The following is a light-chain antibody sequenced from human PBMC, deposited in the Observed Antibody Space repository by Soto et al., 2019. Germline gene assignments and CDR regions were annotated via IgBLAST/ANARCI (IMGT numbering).Light chain of an antibody. Sequence: AIHLTQSPSSLSASVGDRATITCRASQGISSALAWYQQKPGKATKLLIYDASSLESGVPSRFSGSGSGTDFTLTISSLQPEDFATYYCQQFNNYPLTFGGGTKVEIK. CDR2: DAS. V-gene: IGKV1D-13*01. CDR1: QGISSA. J-gene: IGKJ4*01. CDR3: QQFNNYPLT.